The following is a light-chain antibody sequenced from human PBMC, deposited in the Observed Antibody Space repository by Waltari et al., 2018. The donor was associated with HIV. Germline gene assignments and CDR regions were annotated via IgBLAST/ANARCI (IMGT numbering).Light chain of an antibody. CDR3: CSYDSTVL. Sequence: QSALTQPASVSGSPGQSITISCIGTSGDVGGYDYVSWYQQPPGKVPKLIIYDVTQRPSWVSDRFSGSKSGNTASLTISGLQADDDAAYYCCSYDSTVLFGGGTKLTVL. V-gene: IGLV2-23*02. J-gene: IGLJ2*01. CDR2: DVT. CDR1: SGDVGGYDY.